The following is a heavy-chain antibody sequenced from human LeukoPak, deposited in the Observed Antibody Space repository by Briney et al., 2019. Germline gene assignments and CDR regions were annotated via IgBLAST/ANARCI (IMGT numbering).Heavy chain of an antibody. CDR1: GGSISSGGYY. CDR2: IYYSGST. D-gene: IGHD5-12*01. J-gene: IGHJ6*03. CDR3: ARGGLRLSYYYMDV. Sequence: SGTLSPTCAVSGGSISSGGYYWSWIRQHPGKGLEWIGYIYYSGSTYYNPSLKSRVTISVDTSKNQFSLKLSSVTAADTAVYYCARGGLRLSYYYMDVWGKGTTVTVSS. V-gene: IGHV4-31*11.